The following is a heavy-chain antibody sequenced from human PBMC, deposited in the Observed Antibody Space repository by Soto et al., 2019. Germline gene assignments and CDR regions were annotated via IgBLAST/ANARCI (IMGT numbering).Heavy chain of an antibody. J-gene: IGHJ1*01. V-gene: IGHV3-23*01. Sequence: EVQLLESGGGLVQPGGSLRLSCAASGFTFSSYAMSWVRQAPGKGLEWVSGISGSGDSTYYADAVKGRFTISRDNSKNTLYLQMNSLRAEDTAVYYGAKGVPGIAVAGTGYCQHWGQGTLVTVS. CDR1: GFTFSSYA. D-gene: IGHD6-19*01. CDR3: AKGVPGIAVAGTGYCQH. CDR2: ISGSGDST.